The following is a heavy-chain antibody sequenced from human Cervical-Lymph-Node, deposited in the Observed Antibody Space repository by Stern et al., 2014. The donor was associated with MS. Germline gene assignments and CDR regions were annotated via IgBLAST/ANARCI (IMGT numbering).Heavy chain of an antibody. CDR1: GGSFSTFA. CDR3: ARDPAVLIQGSYYGMDV. Sequence: VQLVGSGAEVKKPGSSVKVSCKASGGSFSTFAITCVRQAPGQWLEWMAGINPLFGTTNFAHKFQGRVTLTADTSTNTVYMELSSLRSDDTAVYYCARDPAVLIQGSYYGMDVWGQGTTVIVS. V-gene: IGHV1-69*06. D-gene: IGHD2-21*01. CDR2: INPLFGTT. J-gene: IGHJ6*02.